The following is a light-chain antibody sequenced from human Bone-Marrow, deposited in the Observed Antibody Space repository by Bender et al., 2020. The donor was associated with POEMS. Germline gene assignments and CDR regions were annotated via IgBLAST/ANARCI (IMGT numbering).Light chain of an antibody. Sequence: SYVLTQPPSVSVAPGKTTTITCGGNNIGSKTVHWYQQKPVQAPVLVVYDDSDRPSGIPERFSGSNSGNTATLTISWVEAGDEADDYCQVVDSISDNPVFGGGSKVTVL. CDR3: QVVDSISDNPV. J-gene: IGLJ2*01. V-gene: IGLV3-21*03. CDR2: DDS. CDR1: NIGSKT.